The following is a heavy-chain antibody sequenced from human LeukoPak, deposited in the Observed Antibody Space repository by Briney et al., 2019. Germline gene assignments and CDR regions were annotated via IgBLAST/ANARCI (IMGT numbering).Heavy chain of an antibody. D-gene: IGHD3-22*01. CDR1: GFTFRSYG. Sequence: QAGGSLRLSCAASGFTFRSYGMNWVRQAPGKGLEWVSLISGSGGSTYYADSVKGRFTISRDNSKNTLYLQMNSLRAEDTAVYYCAKDISSGYLVHYYYMDVWGKGTTVTISS. CDR2: ISGSGGST. V-gene: IGHV3-23*01. CDR3: AKDISSGYLVHYYYMDV. J-gene: IGHJ6*03.